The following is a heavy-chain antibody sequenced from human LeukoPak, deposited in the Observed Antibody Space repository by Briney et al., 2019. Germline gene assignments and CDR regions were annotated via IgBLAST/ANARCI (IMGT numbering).Heavy chain of an antibody. J-gene: IGHJ4*02. CDR1: GFTFSSYA. Sequence: PGGSLRLSCAASGFTFSSYAMHWVRQAPGKGLEWVAVISYDGSNKYYADSVKGRFTISRDNSKNTLYLQMNSLRAEDTAVYYCARELNRYVVVVPADYWGQGTLVTVSS. CDR3: ARELNRYVVVVPADY. D-gene: IGHD2-2*01. V-gene: IGHV3-30-3*01. CDR2: ISYDGSNK.